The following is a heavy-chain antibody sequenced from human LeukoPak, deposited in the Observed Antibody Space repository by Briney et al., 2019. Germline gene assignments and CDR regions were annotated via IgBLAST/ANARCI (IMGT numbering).Heavy chain of an antibody. J-gene: IGHJ4*02. CDR3: IKGGGSGWPFDY. CDR2: INPDGSEE. V-gene: IGHV3-7*03. Sequence: GGSLRLSCAASGFTFSNNWMSWVRQAPGKGLEWVANINPDGSEENYVDSAKGRFTISRDNAKSSLYLQMNSLRPEDTAVYYCIKGGGSGWPFDYWGQGTLVTVSS. CDR1: GFTFSNNW. D-gene: IGHD6-19*01.